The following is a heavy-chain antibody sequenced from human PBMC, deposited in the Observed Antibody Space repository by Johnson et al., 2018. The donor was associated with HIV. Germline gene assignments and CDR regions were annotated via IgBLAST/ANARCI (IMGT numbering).Heavy chain of an antibody. CDR1: GFTVSITY. CDR3: TTRHLSSSRAYAFDI. J-gene: IGHJ3*02. V-gene: IGHV3-15*01. D-gene: IGHD6-13*01. CDR2: INSHSDGGTT. Sequence: VQLVESGGGLVQPGGSLRLSCEASGFTVSITYMSWVRQAPGKGLEWVGRINSHSDGGTTAYAAPAKGRFTISRDDSKNTLSMQRNSLKTEDTAVYYCTTRHLSSSRAYAFDIWGQGTMVTVSS.